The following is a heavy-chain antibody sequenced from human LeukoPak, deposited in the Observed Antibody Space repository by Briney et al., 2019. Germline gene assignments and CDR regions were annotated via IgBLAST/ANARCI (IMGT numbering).Heavy chain of an antibody. CDR3: ARAHDSSGFQAY. D-gene: IGHD3-22*01. V-gene: IGHV1-46*01. J-gene: IGHJ4*01. CDR1: GYTFTSYY. Sequence: EASVKVSCKASGYTFTSYYMHWVRQAPGQGLEWMGIINPSGGSTSYAQKFQGRVTITADKSTSTAYMELSSLRYEDTAVYYCARAHDSSGFQAYWGHGTLVTVSS. CDR2: INPSGGST.